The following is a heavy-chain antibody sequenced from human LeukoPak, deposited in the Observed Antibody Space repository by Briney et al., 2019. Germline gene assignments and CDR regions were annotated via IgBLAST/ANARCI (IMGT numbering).Heavy chain of an antibody. Sequence: ASVKLSCKASGYTFTSYGISWVRQAPGQGLEWMGWISAYNGNTNYAQKLQGRVTMTTDTSTSTAYMELRSLRSDDTAVYYCARDRFPLQSGYNISPIDYWGQGTLVTVSS. D-gene: IGHD6-25*01. CDR2: ISAYNGNT. J-gene: IGHJ4*02. CDR1: GYTFTSYG. CDR3: ARDRFPLQSGYNISPIDY. V-gene: IGHV1-18*01.